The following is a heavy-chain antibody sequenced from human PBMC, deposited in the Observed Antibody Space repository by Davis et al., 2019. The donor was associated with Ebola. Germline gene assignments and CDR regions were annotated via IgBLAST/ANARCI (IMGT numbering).Heavy chain of an antibody. CDR2: ISYDGSNK. Sequence: GESLKISCAASGFTFSSYAMHWVRQAPGKGLEWVAVISYDGSNKYYADSVKGRFTISRDNSKNTLYLQMNSLRAEDTAVYYCARDQGYGDYAGIDYWGQGTLVTVSS. CDR1: GFTFSSYA. CDR3: ARDQGYGDYAGIDY. J-gene: IGHJ4*02. D-gene: IGHD4-17*01. V-gene: IGHV3-30-3*01.